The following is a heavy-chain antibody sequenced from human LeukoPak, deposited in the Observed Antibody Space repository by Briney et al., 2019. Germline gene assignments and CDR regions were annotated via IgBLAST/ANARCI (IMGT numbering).Heavy chain of an antibody. V-gene: IGHV4-61*02. J-gene: IGHJ5*02. CDR2: IYTSGST. CDR1: GGSISSGSYY. CDR3: ARVRENFGWFDP. D-gene: IGHD2/OR15-2a*01. Sequence: SQTLSLTCTVSGGSISSGSYYWNWIRQPAGKGLEWIGRIYTSGSTNYNPSLKSRVTISVDTSKNQFSLKLSSVTAADTAVYYCARVRENFGWFDPWGQGTLVTVSS.